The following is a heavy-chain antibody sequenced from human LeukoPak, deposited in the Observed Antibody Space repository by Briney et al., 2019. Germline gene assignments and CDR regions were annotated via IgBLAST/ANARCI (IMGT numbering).Heavy chain of an antibody. CDR3: ARDPGYDYPGYYFDY. J-gene: IGHJ4*02. D-gene: IGHD5-12*01. CDR1: GFTFSNAW. CDR2: IKSKTDGGTT. Sequence: GGSLRLSCAASGFTFSNAWMSWVRQAPGKGLEWVGRIKSKTDGGTTDYAAPVKGRFTISRDDSKNTLYLQINSLKTEDTAVYYCARDPGYDYPGYYFDYWGQGTLVTVSS. V-gene: IGHV3-15*01.